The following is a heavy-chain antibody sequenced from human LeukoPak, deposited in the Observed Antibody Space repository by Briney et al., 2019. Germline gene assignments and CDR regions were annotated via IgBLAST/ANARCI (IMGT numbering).Heavy chain of an antibody. Sequence: SVNVSCKPSGYIFIGYYMHWMRQAPGQGLEWMGWINLSTGDTNYAQKFQGRVTMTRDTSIRTAYMEMSRLRYDDTALYYCAIWAGGNAPVASFDYWGQGTLVAVSS. J-gene: IGHJ4*02. D-gene: IGHD3-16*01. CDR1: GYIFIGYY. CDR2: INLSTGDT. CDR3: AIWAGGNAPVASFDY. V-gene: IGHV1-2*02.